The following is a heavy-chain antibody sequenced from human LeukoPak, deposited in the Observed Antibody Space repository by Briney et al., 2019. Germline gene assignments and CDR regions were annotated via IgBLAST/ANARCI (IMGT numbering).Heavy chain of an antibody. CDR1: GFTFSDFY. V-gene: IGHV3-11*03. J-gene: IGHJ4*02. D-gene: IGHD2-15*01. CDR3: TRHPAEGDY. Sequence: GGSLRLSCAASGFTFSDFYMSWIRQAPGKGLESVSYISGSSSNTNYADSVKDRFTISRDNAKNSLYLQMNSLRPEDTAVYYCTRHPAEGDYWGQGTLVTVSS. CDR2: ISGSSSNT.